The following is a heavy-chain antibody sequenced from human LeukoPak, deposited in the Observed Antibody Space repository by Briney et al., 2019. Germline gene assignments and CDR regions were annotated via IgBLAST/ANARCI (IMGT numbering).Heavy chain of an antibody. CDR1: GGSISSSNW. J-gene: IGHJ6*02. CDR2: IYHSGST. D-gene: IGHD3-22*01. Sequence: KASETLSLTCAVSGGSISSSNWWSWVRQPPGKGLEWFGEIYHSGSTNYNPSLKSRVTISVDKSKDQFSLKLSSVTAADTAVYYCARGLDSSGYYYYYGMDVWGQGTTVTVSS. V-gene: IGHV4-4*02. CDR3: ARGLDSSGYYYYYGMDV.